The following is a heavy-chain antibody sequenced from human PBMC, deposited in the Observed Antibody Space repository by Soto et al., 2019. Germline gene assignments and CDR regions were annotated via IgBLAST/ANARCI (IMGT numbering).Heavy chain of an antibody. V-gene: IGHV5-51*01. CDR2: IYPGDSNI. CDR3: ARHLDEYSSASGFDY. CDR1: GYSFSSHW. J-gene: IGHJ4*02. Sequence: PGESLKICCKGSGYSFSSHWIGWVRQMPGKGLEWMGIIYPGDSNIRYSPSFEGQIDMSADRSINPAYLRLSSLKASDTATYYCARHLDEYSSASGFDYWGQGTLVTVPQ. D-gene: IGHD6-6*01.